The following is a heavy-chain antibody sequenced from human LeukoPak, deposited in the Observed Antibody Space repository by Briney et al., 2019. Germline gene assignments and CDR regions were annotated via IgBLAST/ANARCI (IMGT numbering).Heavy chain of an antibody. Sequence: SVXVSCKASGGTFSSYAISWVRQAPGQGIEWMGGIIPIFGTANYAQKFQGRVTITADESTSTAYMELSSLRSEDTAVYYCARGEESQDWFDPWGQGTLVTVSS. V-gene: IGHV1-69*13. CDR1: GGTFSSYA. CDR3: ARGEESQDWFDP. J-gene: IGHJ5*02. CDR2: IIPIFGTA.